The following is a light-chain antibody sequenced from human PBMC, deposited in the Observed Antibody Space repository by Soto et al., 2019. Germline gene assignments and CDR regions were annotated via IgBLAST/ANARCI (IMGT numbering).Light chain of an antibody. Sequence: EIVLTQSPGTLYLSPGERATLSCRASQSVSSNYLAWYQQKRGQAPRLLIYAASARATCIPDRFSGSVSGTDFTLTISRLEHEDFAVYFCQLYGSSPPRYTFSQGTKLEIK. V-gene: IGKV3-20*01. CDR1: QSVSSNY. CDR2: AAS. CDR3: QLYGSSPPRYT. J-gene: IGKJ2*01.